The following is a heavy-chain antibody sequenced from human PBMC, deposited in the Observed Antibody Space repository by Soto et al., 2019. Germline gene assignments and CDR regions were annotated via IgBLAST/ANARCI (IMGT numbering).Heavy chain of an antibody. V-gene: IGHV4-30-2*01. CDR2: IFYSWST. CDR1: GGSISSGGYS. J-gene: IGHJ3*02. D-gene: IGHD3-22*01. CDR3: ARDQLYYYDSFGRPLYGLDI. Sequence: SETLSLTCAVSGGSISSGGYSWSWIRQPPGKGLECFGYIFYSWSTYYNPSLKSRVTISVDKSKNQFSFKLSSVTAADTAVYFFARDQLYYYDSFGRPLYGLDIWGQGTMVTVSS.